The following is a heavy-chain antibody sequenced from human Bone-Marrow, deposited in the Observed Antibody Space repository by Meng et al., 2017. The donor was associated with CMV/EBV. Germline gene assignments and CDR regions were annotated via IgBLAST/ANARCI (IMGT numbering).Heavy chain of an antibody. Sequence: GESLKISCAASGFTFSNYAMTWVRQAPGKGLEWVSSIAGSGAGTNHADSVKGRFTISRDNSKNTLYLQMNSLRAEDTAIYYCAKDHYYDSRPYYYYYGMDVWGQGTTVTVSS. D-gene: IGHD3-22*01. J-gene: IGHJ6*02. CDR1: GFTFSNYA. CDR2: IAGSGAGT. CDR3: AKDHYYDSRPYYYYYGMDV. V-gene: IGHV3-23*01.